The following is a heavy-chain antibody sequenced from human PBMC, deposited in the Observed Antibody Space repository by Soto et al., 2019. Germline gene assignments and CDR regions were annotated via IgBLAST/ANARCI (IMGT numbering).Heavy chain of an antibody. V-gene: IGHV2-5*02. J-gene: IGHJ4*02. CDR1: GFSLNTRDVG. CDR2: VYWDDDK. CDR3: AHCRGGVASF. Sequence: QITLNESGPALVKPTQTLTLTCTFSGFSLNTRDVGVGWIRQPPGKALEWLGVVYWDDDKTYRPSLKSRLTITKDTPKHQVVLRMTKMDPVDTATYYCAHCRGGVASFWGQGTLVTVSS. D-gene: IGHD3-16*01.